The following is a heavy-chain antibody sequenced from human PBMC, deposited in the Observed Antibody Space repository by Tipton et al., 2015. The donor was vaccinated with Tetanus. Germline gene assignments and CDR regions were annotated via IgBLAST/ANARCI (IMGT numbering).Heavy chain of an antibody. CDR2: IYSGGST. CDR3: ARMTTGTSSNWFDP. J-gene: IGHJ5*02. CDR1: GFTVSSNY. D-gene: IGHD4-17*01. V-gene: IGHV3-53*01. Sequence: SLRLSCAASGFTVSSNYMSWVRQAPGKGLERVSVIYSGGSTYYADSVKGRFTISRDNSKNTLYLQMNSRRAEDTAVYYCARMTTGTSSNWFDPWGQGTLVTVSS.